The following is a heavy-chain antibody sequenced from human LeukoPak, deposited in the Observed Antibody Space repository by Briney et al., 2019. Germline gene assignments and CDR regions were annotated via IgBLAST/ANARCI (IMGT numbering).Heavy chain of an antibody. V-gene: IGHV3-30*03. CDR3: VRERDGFDV. CDR2: ISKDESYI. Sequence: GGSLRLSCAASGFTVSSNYMSWVRQAPGKGLEWVAVISKDESYIHYADSVKGRITISRDISTNTLFLQMDSLRVEDTALYYCVRERDGFDVWGQGTTVTVSS. CDR1: GFTVSSNY. J-gene: IGHJ3*01.